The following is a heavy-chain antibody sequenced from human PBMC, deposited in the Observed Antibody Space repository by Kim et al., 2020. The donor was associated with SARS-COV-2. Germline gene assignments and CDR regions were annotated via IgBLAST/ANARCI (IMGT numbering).Heavy chain of an antibody. D-gene: IGHD3-22*01. J-gene: IGHJ1*01. V-gene: IGHV3-23*01. CDR3: ANQYYYDSSGYSEYFQH. CDR2: ISGSGGST. CDR1: GFTFSSYA. Sequence: GGSLRLSCAASGFTFSSYAMSWVRQAPGKGLEWVSAISGSGGSTYYADSVKGRFTISRDNSKNTLYLQMNSLRAEDTAVYYCANQYYYDSSGYSEYFQHWGQGTLVTVSS.